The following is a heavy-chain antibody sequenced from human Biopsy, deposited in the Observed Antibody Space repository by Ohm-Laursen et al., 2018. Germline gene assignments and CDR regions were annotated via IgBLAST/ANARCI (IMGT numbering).Heavy chain of an antibody. CDR1: GFTFSSYG. CDR2: IWYDGSNK. Sequence: SLGLSCSASGFTFSSYGMHWVRQAPGKGLEWVAVIWYDGSNKYYADSVKGRFTISRDNSKNTLFLQMNNLRAEDTAVYYCARDRYYGSANYFGYYNMDVWGQGTTVTVSS. J-gene: IGHJ6*02. V-gene: IGHV3-33*01. CDR3: ARDRYYGSANYFGYYNMDV. D-gene: IGHD3-10*01.